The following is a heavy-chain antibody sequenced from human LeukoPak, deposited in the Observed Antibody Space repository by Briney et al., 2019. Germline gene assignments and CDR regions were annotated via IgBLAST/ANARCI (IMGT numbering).Heavy chain of an antibody. Sequence: SVKVSCKASGGTFSSYTISWVRQAPGQGLEWMGRIIPILGIANYVQKSQGRVTITADKSTSTAYMELSSLRSEDTAVYYCASTDIPSYYFDYWGQGALVTVSS. CDR2: IIPILGIA. D-gene: IGHD2-15*01. CDR1: GGTFSSYT. V-gene: IGHV1-69*02. J-gene: IGHJ4*02. CDR3: ASTDIPSYYFDY.